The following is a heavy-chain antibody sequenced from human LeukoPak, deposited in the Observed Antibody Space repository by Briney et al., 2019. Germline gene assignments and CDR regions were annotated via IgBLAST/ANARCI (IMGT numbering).Heavy chain of an antibody. Sequence: GGSLRLSCAASGFTSSSYAMSWVRQAPGKGLEWVSAISGSGGSTYYADSVKGRFTISRDNSKNTLYLQMNSLRAEDTAVYYCAKDLYDSSGYYSGDAFDIWGQGTMVTVSS. J-gene: IGHJ3*02. V-gene: IGHV3-23*01. CDR2: ISGSGGST. CDR1: GFTSSSYA. CDR3: AKDLYDSSGYYSGDAFDI. D-gene: IGHD3-22*01.